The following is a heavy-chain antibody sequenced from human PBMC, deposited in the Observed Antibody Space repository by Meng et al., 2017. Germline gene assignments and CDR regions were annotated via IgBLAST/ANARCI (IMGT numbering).Heavy chain of an antibody. J-gene: IGHJ4*02. CDR3: ARGEASDY. CDR2: ISYDGSNK. CDR1: GFTFSSYA. Sequence: QRGESGGGVGQPGRCLRLSCAASGFTFSSYAMHWVRQAPGKGLEWVAVISYDGSNKYYADSVKGRFTISRDNSKNTLYLQMNSLRAEDTAVYYCARGEASDYWGQGTLVTVSS. V-gene: IGHV3-30*01.